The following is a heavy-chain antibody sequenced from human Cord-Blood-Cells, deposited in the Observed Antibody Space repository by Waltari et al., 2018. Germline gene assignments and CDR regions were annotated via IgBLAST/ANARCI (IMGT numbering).Heavy chain of an antibody. CDR2: IIPIFGTA. Sequence: QVQLVQSGAEVKKPGSSVKVSCKASGGTFSSYAISWVRQAPGQGLEWMGGIIPIFGTANYAQKFQGRVTITADESTSTAYMELSSLRSEDTAVYYCASTTTGYSSSWYWFDPWGQGTLVTVSS. CDR1: GGTFSSYA. V-gene: IGHV1-69*01. D-gene: IGHD6-13*01. CDR3: ASTTTGYSSSWYWFDP. J-gene: IGHJ5*02.